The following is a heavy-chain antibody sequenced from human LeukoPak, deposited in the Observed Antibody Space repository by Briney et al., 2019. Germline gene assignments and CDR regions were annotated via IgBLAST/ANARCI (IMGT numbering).Heavy chain of an antibody. D-gene: IGHD6-19*01. CDR1: GGTFSSYA. CDR2: IIPIFGTA. CDR3: ASSGIAVAGTRYYFDY. V-gene: IGHV1-69*01. Sequence: ASVKVSCTASGGTFSSYAISWVRQAPGQGLEWMGGIIPIFGTANYAQKFQGRVTITADESTSTAYMELSSLRSEDTAVYYCASSGIAVAGTRYYFDYWGQGTLVTVSS. J-gene: IGHJ4*02.